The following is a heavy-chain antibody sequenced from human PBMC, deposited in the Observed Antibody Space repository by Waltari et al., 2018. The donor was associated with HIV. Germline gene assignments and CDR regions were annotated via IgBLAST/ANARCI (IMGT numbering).Heavy chain of an antibody. CDR2: INHSVST. Sequence: QVQLQQWGAGLLKHSETLSLTCAVYGGSFSGYYWSWIRQPPGKGLEWIGEINHSVSTNYNPSLQSRVTLSGDTSKNQFSLKLSSVTAADTAVYYCARGPRITMVRGVHYYFDYWGQGTLVTVSS. CDR3: ARGPRITMVRGVHYYFDY. V-gene: IGHV4-34*01. D-gene: IGHD3-10*01. CDR1: GGSFSGYY. J-gene: IGHJ4*02.